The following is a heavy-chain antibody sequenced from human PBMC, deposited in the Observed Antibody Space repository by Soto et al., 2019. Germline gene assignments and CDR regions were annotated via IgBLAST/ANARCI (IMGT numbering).Heavy chain of an antibody. CDR2: LSGSGGGT. D-gene: IGHD3-22*01. CDR3: ARPRNRDYYDSSGSDDAFDI. J-gene: IGHJ3*02. Sequence: PGGSLRLSCAASGFTFRNYDLHWVRQAPGKGLEWVSFLSGSGGGTYYADSVKGRFTISRDNSKNTLYLQMNSLRAEDTAVYYCARPRNRDYYDSSGSDDAFDIWGQGTMVTVSS. CDR1: GFTFRNYD. V-gene: IGHV3-23*01.